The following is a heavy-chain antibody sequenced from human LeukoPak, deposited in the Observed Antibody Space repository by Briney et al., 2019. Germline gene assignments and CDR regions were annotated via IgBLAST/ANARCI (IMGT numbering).Heavy chain of an antibody. Sequence: SETLSLTCTVSGGSISSSSYYWGWIRQPPGKGLEWIGSIYYSGSTYYNPSLKSRVTISVDTSKNQFSLKLSSVTAADTAVYYCARRGVTTDNWFDPWGQGTLVTVSS. V-gene: IGHV4-39*07. CDR1: GGSISSSSYY. J-gene: IGHJ5*02. CDR3: ARRGVTTDNWFDP. CDR2: IYYSGST. D-gene: IGHD4-17*01.